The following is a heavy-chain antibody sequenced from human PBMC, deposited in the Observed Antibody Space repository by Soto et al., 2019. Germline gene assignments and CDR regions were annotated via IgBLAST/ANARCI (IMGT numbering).Heavy chain of an antibody. CDR3: TREKN. J-gene: IGHJ4*02. V-gene: IGHV3-7*05. CDR1: KFTCGTCG. Sequence: ELQLVESGADWVQPGGSWRPPGAAAKFTCGTCGMGWFRQPPGKGPEWLANIKQDGSEKFYLDSVKGRFTISRDNAKKSLYLHMNSLRAEDTAVYYCTREKNWGQGTLVTVSS. CDR2: IKQDGSEK.